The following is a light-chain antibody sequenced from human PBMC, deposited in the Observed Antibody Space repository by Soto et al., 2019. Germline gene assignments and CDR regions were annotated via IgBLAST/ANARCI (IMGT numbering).Light chain of an antibody. J-gene: IGLJ2*01. CDR3: RSYTSSNTVV. V-gene: IGLV2-14*01. Sequence: QSALTPPASVSGSPGQSITISCTGTSRDVGGYVSWYQQHPGKAPKLMIYEVSNRPSGVSNRFSGSKSGNTASLTISGLQAEEEADYYCRSYTSSNTVVFGGGTKLTVL. CDR2: EVS. CDR1: SRDVGGY.